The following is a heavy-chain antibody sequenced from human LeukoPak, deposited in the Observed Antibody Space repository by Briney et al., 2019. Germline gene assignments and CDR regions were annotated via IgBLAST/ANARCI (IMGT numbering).Heavy chain of an antibody. V-gene: IGHV3-15*01. J-gene: IGHJ1*01. D-gene: IGHD3-9*01. CDR3: TTASYDIFTGTEYFHH. Sequence: AGSLRLSCAASGFTFSNAWMTWVLRAPGKGLEWVGRIKRRTDGGTTDYAAPVKGRFTISRDDSKNTLYLQMNSLKTEDTAVYYCTTASYDIFTGTEYFHHWGQGTLVTVSS. CDR2: IKRRTDGGTT. CDR1: GFTFSNAW.